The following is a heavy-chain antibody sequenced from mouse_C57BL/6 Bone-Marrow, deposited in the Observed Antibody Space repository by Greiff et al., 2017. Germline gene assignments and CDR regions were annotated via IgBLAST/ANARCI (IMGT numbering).Heavy chain of an antibody. Sequence: EVKVEESGGGLVQPGGSMKLSCVASGFTFSNYWMNWVRQSPEKGLEWVAQIRLKSDNYATHYAESVKGRFTISRDDSKSSVYLQMNNLRAEDTGIYYCTYYYGSSGWFAYWGQETLVTVSA. CDR1: GFTFSNYW. D-gene: IGHD1-1*01. V-gene: IGHV6-3*01. CDR3: TYYYGSSGWFAY. J-gene: IGHJ3*01. CDR2: IRLKSDNYAT.